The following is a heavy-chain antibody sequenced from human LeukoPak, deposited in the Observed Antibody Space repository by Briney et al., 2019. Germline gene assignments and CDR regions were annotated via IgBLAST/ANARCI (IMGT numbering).Heavy chain of an antibody. V-gene: IGHV3-23*01. J-gene: IGHJ5*02. CDR1: GFTFSSYA. CDR3: AKDSGDTSGNWFDP. D-gene: IGHD6-19*01. CDR2: ISGSGGIT. Sequence: PGGSLRLSCAASGFTFSSYAMSWVRQAPGKGLEWVSSISGSGGITYYTDSVKGRFTISRDNSKNTLFLQMNSLRAEDTAVYYCAKDSGDTSGNWFDPWGQGTLVTVCS.